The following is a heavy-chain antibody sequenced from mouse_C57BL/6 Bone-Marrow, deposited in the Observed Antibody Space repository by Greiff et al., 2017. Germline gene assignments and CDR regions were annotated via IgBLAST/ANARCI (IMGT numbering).Heavy chain of an antibody. CDR3: ASRGWDYFDY. CDR2: ISDGGSYT. J-gene: IGHJ2*01. Sequence: EVQRVESGGGLVKPGGSLKLSCAASGFTFSSYAMSWVRQTPEKRLEWVATISDGGSYTYSPDNVKGRFTISRDNAKNNLYLQMSHLKSEDTAMYYCASRGWDYFDYWGQGTTLTVSS. D-gene: IGHD1-1*02. CDR1: GFTFSSYA. V-gene: IGHV5-4*01.